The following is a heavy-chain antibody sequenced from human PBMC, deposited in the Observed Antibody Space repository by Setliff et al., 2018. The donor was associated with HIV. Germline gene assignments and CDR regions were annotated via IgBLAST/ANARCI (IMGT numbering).Heavy chain of an antibody. Sequence: ASVKVSCKASGYTFASYNIHWVRQALGQGLEWMGMINPSDDDTSYAQKFQGRVTITTDTSTSTVYMELNSLRSEDTAVYYCAREPPRRRGTVTGDYWGQGTVVTVSS. CDR1: GYTFASYN. V-gene: IGHV1-46*01. D-gene: IGHD4-17*01. CDR2: INPSDDDT. J-gene: IGHJ4*02. CDR3: AREPPRRRGTVTGDY.